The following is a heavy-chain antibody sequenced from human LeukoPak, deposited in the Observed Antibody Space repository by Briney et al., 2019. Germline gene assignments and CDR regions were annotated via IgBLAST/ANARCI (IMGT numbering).Heavy chain of an antibody. CDR2: INSDGSST. V-gene: IGHV3-74*01. CDR1: GFTFSSYW. D-gene: IGHD2-15*01. CDR3: ARDFVVVVAATPFYMDV. J-gene: IGHJ6*03. Sequence: PGGSLRLSCAASGFTFSSYWMHWVRQAPGKGLVWVSRINSDGSSTSYPDSVKGRFTISRDNAKNTLYLQMNSLRAEDTAVYYCARDFVVVVAATPFYMDVWGKGTTVTVSS.